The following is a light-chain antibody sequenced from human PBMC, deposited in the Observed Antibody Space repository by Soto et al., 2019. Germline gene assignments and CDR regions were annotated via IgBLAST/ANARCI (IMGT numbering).Light chain of an antibody. V-gene: IGLV1-44*01. Sequence: QSVLTQPPSASGTPGQVFTISCSGSNSNIGDNSVNWYQQLPGTAPKLLIYSDNRRPSGVPDRFSGSKSGTSASLAISGLQSEDEAVYFCSTWDDSLNGWVFGGGTKLTVL. J-gene: IGLJ3*02. CDR1: NSNIGDNS. CDR2: SDN. CDR3: STWDDSLNGWV.